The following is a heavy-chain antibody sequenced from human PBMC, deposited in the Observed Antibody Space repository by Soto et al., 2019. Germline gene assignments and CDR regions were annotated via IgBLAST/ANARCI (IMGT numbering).Heavy chain of an antibody. D-gene: IGHD3-10*01. CDR2: IYYSGST. J-gene: IGHJ4*02. CDR1: GGSISSSSYY. Sequence: KASETLSLTCTVSGGSISSSSYYWGWIRQPPGKGLEWIGSIYYSGSTYYNPSLKSRVTISVDTSKNQFSLKLRSVTAADTAVYYCARLLRITMVRGVIISGGYFDYWGQGTMVTVSS. CDR3: ARLLRITMVRGVIISGGYFDY. V-gene: IGHV4-39*01.